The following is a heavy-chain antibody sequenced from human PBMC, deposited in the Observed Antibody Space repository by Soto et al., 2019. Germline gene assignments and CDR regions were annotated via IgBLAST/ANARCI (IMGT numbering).Heavy chain of an antibody. J-gene: IGHJ6*02. Sequence: SGTLSLTCTVSGVSVSSYYWSWIRQPPGKGLEWVGYIYYSGSTNYNPSLKSRVTISVDTSTNQSSLKLSSGTAADTAAYYCASDSSSSWYGPTGYYGMDVWGQGTTVTVSS. CDR3: ASDSSSSWYGPTGYYGMDV. D-gene: IGHD6-13*01. CDR1: GVSVSSYY. CDR2: IYYSGST. V-gene: IGHV4-59*02.